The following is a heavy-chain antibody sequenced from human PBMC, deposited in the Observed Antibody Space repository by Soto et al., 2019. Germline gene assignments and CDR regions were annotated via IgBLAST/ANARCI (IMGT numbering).Heavy chain of an antibody. V-gene: IGHV3-30*18. CDR2: ISYDGSNK. CDR3: AKSNSGYDRAAVDY. Sequence: GESLKISCAASGFTFSSYGMHWVRQAPGKGLEWGAVISYDGSNKYYADSVQGRFTISRDNSKNTLYLQMNSLRAEDTAVYYCAKSNSGYDRAAVDYWGQGTLVTVSS. J-gene: IGHJ4*02. CDR1: GFTFSSYG. D-gene: IGHD5-12*01.